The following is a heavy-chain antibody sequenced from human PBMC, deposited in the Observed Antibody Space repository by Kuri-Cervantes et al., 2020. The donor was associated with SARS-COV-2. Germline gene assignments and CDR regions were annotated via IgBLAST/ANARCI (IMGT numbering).Heavy chain of an antibody. CDR3: AGGHTSWGVRGHMDV. D-gene: IGHD3-16*01. Sequence: ASVKVSCKASGYTFTSYAMHWVRQAPGQRLEWMGWINAGNGNTKYSQKFQGRVTITRDTSASTAYMELSSLRSEDTAVYYCAGGHTSWGVRGHMDVWGQGTTVTVSS. J-gene: IGHJ6*02. CDR1: GYTFTSYA. CDR2: INAGNGNT. V-gene: IGHV1-3*01.